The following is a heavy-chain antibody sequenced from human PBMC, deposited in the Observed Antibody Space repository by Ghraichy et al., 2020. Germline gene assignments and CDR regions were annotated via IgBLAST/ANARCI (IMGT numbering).Heavy chain of an antibody. D-gene: IGHD3-22*01. CDR3: VKDQHRHERLYDSSGYYYYYGMDV. CDR1: GFTFSSYA. V-gene: IGHV3-64D*06. CDR2: ISSNGGST. Sequence: GGSLRLSCSASGFTFSSYAMHWVRQAPGKGLEYVSAISSNGGSTYYADSVKGRFTISRDNSKNTLYLQMSSLRAEDTAVYYCVKDQHRHERLYDSSGYYYYYGMDVWGQGTTVTVSS. J-gene: IGHJ6*02.